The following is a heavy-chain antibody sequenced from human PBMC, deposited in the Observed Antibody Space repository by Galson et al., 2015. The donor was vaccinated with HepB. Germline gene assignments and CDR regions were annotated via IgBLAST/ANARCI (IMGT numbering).Heavy chain of an antibody. CDR2: ISGSGGST. V-gene: IGHV3-23*01. D-gene: IGHD6-13*01. Sequence: SLRLSCAASGFTFSSYAMSWVRQAPGKGLEWVSAISGSGGSTYYADSVKVRFTISRDNSKNTLYLQMNSLRAEDTAVYYCAKEGSPEPEQQLVDYYYYGMDVWGQGTTVTVSS. CDR3: AKEGSPEPEQQLVDYYYYGMDV. J-gene: IGHJ6*02. CDR1: GFTFSSYA.